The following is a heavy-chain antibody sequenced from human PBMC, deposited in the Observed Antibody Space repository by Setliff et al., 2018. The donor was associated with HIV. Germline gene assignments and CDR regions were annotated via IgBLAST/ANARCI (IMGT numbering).Heavy chain of an antibody. CDR1: GFTFNNYA. CDR2: IVPSSGST. D-gene: IGHD2-15*01. J-gene: IGHJ6*02. V-gene: IGHV3-23*01. CDR3: ARSEKYCSSGSCFRGCYGMDV. Sequence: GGSLRLSCAASGFTFNNYAMTWVRQAPGKGLEWVSAIVPSSGSTYYADSVKGRFTLSRDNAKKSLYLQMNSLRAEDTAIYYCARSEKYCSSGSCFRGCYGMDVWGHGTTVTVSS.